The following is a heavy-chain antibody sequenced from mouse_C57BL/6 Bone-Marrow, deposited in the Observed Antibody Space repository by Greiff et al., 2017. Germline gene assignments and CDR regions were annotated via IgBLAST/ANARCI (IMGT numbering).Heavy chain of an antibody. CDR3: TSYITTVVAPYYAMDY. J-gene: IGHJ4*01. Sequence: VQLQQSGAELVRPGASVKLSCTASGFNIKDDYMHWVKQRPEQGLEWIGWIDPENGDTESASKFQGKATITADTSSNTAYLQLSSLTSEDTAVYYCTSYITTVVAPYYAMDYWGQGTSVTVSS. V-gene: IGHV14-4*01. D-gene: IGHD1-1*01. CDR1: GFNIKDDY. CDR2: IDPENGDT.